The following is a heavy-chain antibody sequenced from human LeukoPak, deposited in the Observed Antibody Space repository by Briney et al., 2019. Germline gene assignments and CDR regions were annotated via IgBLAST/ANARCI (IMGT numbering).Heavy chain of an antibody. V-gene: IGHV4-31*03. Sequence: PSQTLSLTCTVSGGSISSGGYYWSWIRQHPGKGLEWIGYIYYSGSTGYNPSLKSRVTISVDTSKNQFSLNLSSVTAADTAVYYCASSRGPYGDYSYWGQGTLVTVSS. CDR1: GGSISSGGYY. J-gene: IGHJ4*02. CDR2: IYYSGST. D-gene: IGHD4-17*01. CDR3: ASSRGPYGDYSY.